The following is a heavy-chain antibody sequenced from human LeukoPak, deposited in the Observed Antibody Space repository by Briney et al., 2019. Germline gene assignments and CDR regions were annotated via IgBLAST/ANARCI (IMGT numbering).Heavy chain of an antibody. CDR3: ATDLIHYYASGAKT. J-gene: IGHJ5*02. V-gene: IGHV3-21*01. CDR1: GLTFSNYN. D-gene: IGHD3-10*01. CDR2: ISTSGSYI. Sequence: GGSLRLSCAASGLTFSNYNMNWVRQAPGKGLEWVSSISTSGSYIYYANSMKGQFTISRDNAKNSLYLQMNSLRVEDSAVYYCATDLIHYYASGAKTWGQGTLVTVSS.